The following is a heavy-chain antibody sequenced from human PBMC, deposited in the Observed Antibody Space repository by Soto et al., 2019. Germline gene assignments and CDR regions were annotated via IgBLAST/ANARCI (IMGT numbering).Heavy chain of an antibody. D-gene: IGHD2-15*01. CDR3: ARDLLNFDC. V-gene: IGHV3-33*01. CDR1: GFTFSSYG. Sequence: QVQLVESGGGVVQPGRSLRLSCAASGFTFSSYGMHWVSQAPGKGLEWVAVIWYDGSNKYYADSVKGRFTISRDNSKNTLYLQMNSLRAEDTAVYYCARDLLNFDCWGQGTLVTVSS. J-gene: IGHJ4*02. CDR2: IWYDGSNK.